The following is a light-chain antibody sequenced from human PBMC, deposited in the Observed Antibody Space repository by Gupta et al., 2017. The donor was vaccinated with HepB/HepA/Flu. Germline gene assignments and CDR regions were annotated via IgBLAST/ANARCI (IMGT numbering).Light chain of an antibody. CDR3: QHYKTYSRT. CDR1: QSISGW. V-gene: IGKV1-5*03. J-gene: IGKJ1*01. CDR2: KAS. Sequence: DIQMTQSPSTLSASVGDRVTITCRASQSISGWLAWYQQKPGKAPKLLIYKASSLESGVPSRFSGSGSGTEFTLTISSLQPDDFATYYCQHYKTYSRTFGQGTKVEIK.